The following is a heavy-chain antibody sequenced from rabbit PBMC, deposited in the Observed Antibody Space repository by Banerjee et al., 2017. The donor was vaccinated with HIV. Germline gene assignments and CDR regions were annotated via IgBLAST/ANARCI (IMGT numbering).Heavy chain of an antibody. CDR2: IHAGSSGST. D-gene: IGHD6-1*01. Sequence: QSLEESGGDLVKPGASLTLTCTASGFSFSGSYYMCWVRQAPGKGLEWIACIHAGSSGSTYYASWAKGRFTISKTSSTTVTLQRTSLTGADTATYFCAIDAYVDVGWATYFGLWGPGTLVTVS. CDR1: GFSFSGSYY. V-gene: IGHV1S40*01. J-gene: IGHJ4*01. CDR3: AIDAYVDVGWATYFGL.